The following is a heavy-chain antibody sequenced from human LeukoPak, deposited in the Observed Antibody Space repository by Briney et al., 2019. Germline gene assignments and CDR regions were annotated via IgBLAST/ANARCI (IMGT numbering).Heavy chain of an antibody. D-gene: IGHD5-24*01. Sequence: ASVKVSCTASGYTFTSYDINWVRQATGQGLEWMGWMNPNSGGTNYAQKFQGRVTMTRDTSISTAYMELSRLRSDDTAVYYCARLRSDGYNFGGIDYWGQGTLVTVSS. V-gene: IGHV1-2*02. CDR2: MNPNSGGT. J-gene: IGHJ4*02. CDR1: GYTFTSYD. CDR3: ARLRSDGYNFGGIDY.